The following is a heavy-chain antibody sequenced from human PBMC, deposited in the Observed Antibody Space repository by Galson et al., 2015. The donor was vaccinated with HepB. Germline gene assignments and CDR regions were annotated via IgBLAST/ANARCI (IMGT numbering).Heavy chain of an antibody. V-gene: IGHV2-70*01. CDR1: GFSLSTSGMC. CDR3: ARIRALGATTFGAFDI. D-gene: IGHD1-26*01. CDR2: IDWDDDK. J-gene: IGHJ3*02. Sequence: PALVKPTQTLTQTCTFSGFSLSTSGMCVSWIRQPPGKALEWLALIDWDDDKYYSTSLKTRLTISKDTSKNQVVLTMTNMDPVDTATYYCARIRALGATTFGAFDIWGQGTMVTVSS.